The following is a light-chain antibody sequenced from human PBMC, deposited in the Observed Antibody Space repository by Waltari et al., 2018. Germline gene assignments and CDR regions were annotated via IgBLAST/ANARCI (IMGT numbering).Light chain of an antibody. CDR1: SSNIGAGYD. V-gene: IGLV1-40*01. J-gene: IGLJ2*01. CDR3: QSYDISLSVVV. Sequence: QSVLTQAPSVSGAPGQRVPISCTGSSSNIGAGYDGHWYQQFPGTAPKVLIYPNNNRPAGVPDRFSGSNSGSSASLAITGLQAENEADYYCQSYDISLSVVVFGGGTQLTVL. CDR2: PNN.